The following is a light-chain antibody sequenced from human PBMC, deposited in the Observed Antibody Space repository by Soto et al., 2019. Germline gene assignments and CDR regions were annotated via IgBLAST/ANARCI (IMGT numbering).Light chain of an antibody. Sequence: DIQMTQSPSSLSASVGDRITITCRSSQSINNYLNWYQQRPGKAPKVIIYDASSLQSGVPSRFRGSGSGTDFALTISSLQPEDFATYYCQQGFSAPPLTFGQGTKVEIK. J-gene: IGKJ1*01. V-gene: IGKV1-39*01. CDR1: QSINNY. CDR2: DAS. CDR3: QQGFSAPPLT.